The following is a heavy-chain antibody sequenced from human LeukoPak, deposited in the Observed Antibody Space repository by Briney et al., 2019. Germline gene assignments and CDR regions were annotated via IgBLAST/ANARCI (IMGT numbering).Heavy chain of an antibody. V-gene: IGHV4-59*01. Sequence: SETLSLTCTVSGGSISSYYWSWIRQPPGKGLEWIGYIHYSGSTNYNPSLKSRVTISVDTSKNQFSLKLSSVTAADTAVYYCAKIGYYDFWSGFRWDYYYGMDVWGQGTTVTVSS. CDR1: GGSISSYY. CDR3: AKIGYYDFWSGFRWDYYYGMDV. J-gene: IGHJ6*02. D-gene: IGHD3-3*01. CDR2: IHYSGST.